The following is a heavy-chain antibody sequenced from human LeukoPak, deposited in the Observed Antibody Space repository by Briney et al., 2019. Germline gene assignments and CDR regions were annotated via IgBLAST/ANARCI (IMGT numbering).Heavy chain of an antibody. Sequence: SETLSLTCTVSGGSISSYYWSWIRQPPGKGLEWIGYIYYSGSTNYNPSLKSRVTISVDTSKNQFSLKLSSVTAADTAVYYCARRSSTRGGFDYWGQGTLVTVSS. CDR3: ARRSSTRGGFDY. V-gene: IGHV4-59*01. J-gene: IGHJ4*02. D-gene: IGHD2-2*01. CDR2: IYYSGST. CDR1: GGSISSYY.